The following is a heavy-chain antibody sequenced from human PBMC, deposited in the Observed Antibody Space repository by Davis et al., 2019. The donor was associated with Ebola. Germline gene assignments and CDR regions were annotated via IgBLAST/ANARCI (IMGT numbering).Heavy chain of an antibody. Sequence: GESLKISCAASGFTFSSYWMSWVRQAPGKGLVWVSRINNDGTGTNYADSVKGRFTISRDNAKNTLYLQMNSLRAEDTAVYYCARAYGYGGDYWGQGTLVTVSS. J-gene: IGHJ4*02. CDR2: INNDGTGT. V-gene: IGHV3-74*01. CDR1: GFTFSSYW. D-gene: IGHD4-23*01. CDR3: ARAYGYGGDY.